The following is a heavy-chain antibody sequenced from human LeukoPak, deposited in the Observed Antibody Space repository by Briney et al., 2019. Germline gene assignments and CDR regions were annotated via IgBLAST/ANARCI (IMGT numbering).Heavy chain of an antibody. CDR2: ISGSGGST. V-gene: IGHV3-23*01. D-gene: IGHD2-15*01. CDR3: AKAPVTTCSGAYCYPFDY. CDR1: GFTFSSYA. Sequence: GGSLRLSCAASGFTFSSYAMSWVRQAPGKGLEWVSAISGSGGSTYYADSVKGRFTISRDSYKNTLYLQMNSLRAEDAAVYYCAKAPVTTCSGAYCYPFDYWGQGTLVTVSS. J-gene: IGHJ4*02.